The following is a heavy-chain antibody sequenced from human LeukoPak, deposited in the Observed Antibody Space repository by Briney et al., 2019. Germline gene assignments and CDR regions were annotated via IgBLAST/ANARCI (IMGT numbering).Heavy chain of an antibody. V-gene: IGHV3-53*01. CDR3: ARDQVAGTGTDY. CDR1: GFTVSSNY. Sequence: GGSLRLSCAASGFTVSSNYMSWVRQAPGKGLEWVSVIYSDGTTYYADSVKGRFTISRDNSKNALYLQMNSLRAEDTAVYYCARDQVAGTGTDYWGQGTLVTVPS. D-gene: IGHD6-19*01. J-gene: IGHJ4*02. CDR2: IYSDGTT.